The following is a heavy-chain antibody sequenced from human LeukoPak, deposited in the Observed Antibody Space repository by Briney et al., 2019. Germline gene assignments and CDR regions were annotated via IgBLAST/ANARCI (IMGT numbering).Heavy chain of an antibody. CDR2: IYYSGST. V-gene: IGHV4-59*01. J-gene: IGHJ4*02. D-gene: IGHD3-3*01. CDR3: ARLSRLRFLEWLPPSIDY. Sequence: SETLSLTCTVSGGSISSYYWSWIRQPPGKGLEWIGYIYYSGSTNYNPSLKSRVTISVDTSKNQFSPKLSSVTAADTAVYYCARLSRLRFLEWLPPSIDYWGQGTLVTVSS. CDR1: GGSISSYY.